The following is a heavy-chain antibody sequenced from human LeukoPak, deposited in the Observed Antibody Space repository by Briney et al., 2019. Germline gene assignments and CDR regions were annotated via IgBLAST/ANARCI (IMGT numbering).Heavy chain of an antibody. CDR3: AKGDDIFDY. V-gene: IGHV1-69*06. J-gene: IGHJ4*02. Sequence: ASVKCSCKASGYTFTGYYMHWVREAPGQGLEWMGGIIPIFGTANYAQKFQGRVTITADKSTSTAYMELSSLRSEDTAVYYCAKGDDIFDYWGQGTLVTVSS. CDR2: IIPIFGTA. CDR1: GYTFTGYY. D-gene: IGHD2-21*02.